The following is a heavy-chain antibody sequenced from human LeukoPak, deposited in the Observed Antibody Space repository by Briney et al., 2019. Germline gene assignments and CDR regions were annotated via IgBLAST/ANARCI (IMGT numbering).Heavy chain of an antibody. V-gene: IGHV3-53*01. D-gene: IGHD1-1*01. CDR1: GFTFSSYA. CDR2: IYSGGST. Sequence: GGSLRLSCAASGFTFSSYAMSWVRQAPGKGLEWVSVIYSGGSTYYADSVKGRFTISRDNSKNTLYLQMNSLRAEDTAVYYCAGNDYSYWGQGTMVTVSS. J-gene: IGHJ3*01. CDR3: AGNDYSY.